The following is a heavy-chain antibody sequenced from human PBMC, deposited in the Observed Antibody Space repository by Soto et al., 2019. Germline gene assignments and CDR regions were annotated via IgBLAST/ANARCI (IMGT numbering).Heavy chain of an antibody. Sequence: EVRLLEAGGGLKQPGGSLRLSCAASGFTFKESAMNWVRQAPGKGLEWVASISDTGASTWYAESVRGRLSISRDNSKNTLYMQMNSLGGEDTAVCYCAKGRGSGWAWYFDNWGQGTLVTVSS. CDR3: AKGRGSGWAWYFDN. CDR1: GFTFKESA. CDR2: ISDTGAST. J-gene: IGHJ4*02. V-gene: IGHV3-23*01. D-gene: IGHD6-19*01.